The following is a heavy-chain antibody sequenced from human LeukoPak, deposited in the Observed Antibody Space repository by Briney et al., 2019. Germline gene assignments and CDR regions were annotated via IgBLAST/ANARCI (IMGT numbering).Heavy chain of an antibody. CDR3: ARATVYSSSWRQRRTYYFDY. D-gene: IGHD6-13*01. CDR2: INHSGRT. J-gene: IGHJ4*02. Sequence: SETLSLTCAVYGGSFSGYYWSWVRQPPGKGLEWNGEINHSGRTNYNPSLKSRVTISVDTSKNQFSLKLSSVTAADTAVYYCARATVYSSSWRQRRTYYFDYWGQGTLVTVSS. CDR1: GGSFSGYY. V-gene: IGHV4-34*01.